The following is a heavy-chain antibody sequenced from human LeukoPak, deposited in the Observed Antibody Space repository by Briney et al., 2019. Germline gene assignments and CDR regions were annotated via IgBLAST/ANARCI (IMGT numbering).Heavy chain of an antibody. CDR2: ISAYNGNT. J-gene: IGHJ4*02. CDR3: ARSYYYDSSGFADC. CDR1: GYTFTSYG. V-gene: IGHV1-18*01. Sequence: ASVKVSCKASGYTFTSYGISWVRQAPGQGLEWMGWISAYNGNTNYAQKLQGRVTMTTDTSTSTAYMELRSLRSDDTAVYYCARSYYYDSSGFADCWGQGTLVTVSS. D-gene: IGHD3-22*01.